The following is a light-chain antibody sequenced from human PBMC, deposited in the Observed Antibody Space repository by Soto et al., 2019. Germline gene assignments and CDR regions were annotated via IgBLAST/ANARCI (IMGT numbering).Light chain of an antibody. CDR3: SSYTSSNTVV. Sequence: QSVLTQPASVSGSPGQSITISCTGTSSDIGAYNYVGWYQQHPGQAPKLMTYDVNNRPSGVSDRFSASKSGNTASLTIAWLQAEDEADYYCSSYTSSNTVVFGGGTKLTV. V-gene: IGLV2-14*03. CDR1: SSDIGAYNY. CDR2: DVN. J-gene: IGLJ3*02.